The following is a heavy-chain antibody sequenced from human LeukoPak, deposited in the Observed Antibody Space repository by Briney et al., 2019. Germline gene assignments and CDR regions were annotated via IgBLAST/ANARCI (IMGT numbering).Heavy chain of an antibody. D-gene: IGHD2-15*01. CDR1: GFTVSSNC. J-gene: IGHJ4*02. CDR3: ARERRYCSVDNCYSGHDY. Sequence: GGSLRLSCAVSGFTVSSNCMSWVRQAPGKGLEWVSLIHSGGNTDYADSLKDRVTISRDSSKNMVNLQINSLRPEDTAVYYCARERRYCSVDNCYSGHDYWGQGTLVIVSS. CDR2: IHSGGNT. V-gene: IGHV3-53*01.